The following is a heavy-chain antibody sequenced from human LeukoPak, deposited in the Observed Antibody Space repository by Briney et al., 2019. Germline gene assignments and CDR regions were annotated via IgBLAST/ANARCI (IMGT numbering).Heavy chain of an antibody. V-gene: IGHV3-23*01. CDR3: AKDASSCNSVWDHYDY. CDR1: GFTFSVHG. Sequence: GGSLRLSCAASGFTFSVHGMSWVRQAPGKGLEWVSSIGGGDDKNYADSVKGRFTASRDESKSTLYLQMDSLRAEDTAVYYCAKDASSCNSVWDHYDYWGRGTLVTVSS. CDR2: IGGGDDK. D-gene: IGHD4-23*01. J-gene: IGHJ4*02.